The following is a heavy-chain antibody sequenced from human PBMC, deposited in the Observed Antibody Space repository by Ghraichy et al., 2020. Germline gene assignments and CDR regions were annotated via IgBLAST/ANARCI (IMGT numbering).Heavy chain of an antibody. CDR3: AREGPLEGATAFDY. D-gene: IGHD1-26*01. CDR1: GGSISSGGYY. J-gene: IGHJ4*02. V-gene: IGHV4-31*03. Sequence: SETLSLTCTVSGGSISSGGYYWSWIRQHPGKGLEWIGYIYYSGSTYYNPSLKSRVTISVDTSKNQFSLKLSSVTAADTAVYYCAREGPLEGATAFDYWGQGTLVTVSS. CDR2: IYYSGST.